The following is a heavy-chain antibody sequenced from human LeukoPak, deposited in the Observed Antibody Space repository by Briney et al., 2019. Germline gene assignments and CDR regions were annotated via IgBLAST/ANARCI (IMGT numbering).Heavy chain of an antibody. J-gene: IGHJ4*02. CDR3: AKAPIVVVIPYFDY. CDR2: ISGSGGST. CDR1: GFTFSSYA. Sequence: GGSLRLSCAASGFTFSSYAMSWVCQAPGKGLEWVSAISGSGGSTYYADSVKGRFTISRDNSKNTLYLQMNSLRAEDTAVYYCAKAPIVVVIPYFDYWGQGTLVTVSS. V-gene: IGHV3-23*01. D-gene: IGHD3-22*01.